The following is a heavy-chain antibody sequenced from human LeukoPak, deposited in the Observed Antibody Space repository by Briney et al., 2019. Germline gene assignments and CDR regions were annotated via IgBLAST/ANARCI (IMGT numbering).Heavy chain of an antibody. CDR1: GYTFTGYY. J-gene: IGHJ5*02. Sequence: GASVKVSCKASGYTFTGYYMHWVRQAPGQGLEWMGWINPNSGGTNYAQKFQGRVTMTRDTSISTAYMELSRLRSDDTAVYYCARAGMAAKNWFNPWGQGTLVTVSS. CDR3: ARAGMAAKNWFNP. CDR2: INPNSGGT. V-gene: IGHV1-2*02. D-gene: IGHD5-24*01.